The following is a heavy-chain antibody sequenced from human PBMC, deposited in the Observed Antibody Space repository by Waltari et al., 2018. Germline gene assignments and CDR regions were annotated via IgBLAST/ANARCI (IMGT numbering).Heavy chain of an antibody. J-gene: IGHJ6*03. CDR1: GFPSSRHN. Sequence: VQLVESGGGLVKPGGSLSLSCPAPGFPSSRHNMNWVRQAPGKGLECVSSIGSSSSYIYYADSVKGRFTISRDNAKNSLYLQMNSLRAEDTAVYYCAREQPDYYYYMDVWGKGTTVTVSS. CDR3: AREQPDYYYYMDV. CDR2: IGSSSSYI. V-gene: IGHV3-21*02. D-gene: IGHD5-18*01.